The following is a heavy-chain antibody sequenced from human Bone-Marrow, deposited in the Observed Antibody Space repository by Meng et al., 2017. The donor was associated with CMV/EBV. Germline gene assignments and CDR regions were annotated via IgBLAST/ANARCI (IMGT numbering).Heavy chain of an antibody. V-gene: IGHV3-30*02. D-gene: IGHD5-18*01. CDR2: IRYDESNK. CDR3: AKDYKQLWLFSYYYYGMDV. J-gene: IGHJ6*02. CDR1: LSSYG. Sequence: LSSYGIHWVRQAPGKGREWVAFIRYDESNKYYADSVKGRFTISRDNSKNTLYLQMNSLRAEDTAVYYCAKDYKQLWLFSYYYYGMDVWGQGTTVTVSS.